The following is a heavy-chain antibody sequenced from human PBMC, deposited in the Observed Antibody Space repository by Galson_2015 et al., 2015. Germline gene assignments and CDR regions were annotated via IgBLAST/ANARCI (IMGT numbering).Heavy chain of an antibody. J-gene: IGHJ4*02. CDR1: GFTFSSYE. CDR2: ISSSGSTI. Sequence: SLRLSCAASGFTFSSYEMNWVRQAPGKGLEWVSYISSSGSTIYYADSVKGRFTISRDNAKNSLYLQMNSLRAEDTAVYYCASLLVGATNYWGQGTLVTVSS. D-gene: IGHD1-26*01. V-gene: IGHV3-48*03. CDR3: ASLLVGATNY.